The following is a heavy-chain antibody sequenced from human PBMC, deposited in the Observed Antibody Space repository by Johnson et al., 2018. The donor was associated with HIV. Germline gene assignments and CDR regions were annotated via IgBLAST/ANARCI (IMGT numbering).Heavy chain of an antibody. CDR1: GFTVSSDY. D-gene: IGHD3-3*01. CDR2: IYSDGST. CDR3: AKERGISGGTIFGVPWGAFDI. V-gene: IGHV3-66*01. Sequence: EVQLVESGGGLVQPGGSLRLSCAASGFTVSSDYMSWVRQAPGKGLEWVSLIYSDGSTYYSDSVKGRFTISRDNSKNMVYLQMNSLRAEDTAVYYCAKERGISGGTIFGVPWGAFDIWGQGTMVTFSS. J-gene: IGHJ3*02.